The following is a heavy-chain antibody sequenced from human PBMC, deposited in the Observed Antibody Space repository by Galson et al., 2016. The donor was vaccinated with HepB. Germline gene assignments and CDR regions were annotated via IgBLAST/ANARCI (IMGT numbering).Heavy chain of an antibody. V-gene: IGHV3-30*18. CDR3: AKRHEYCPPVGCSVDY. Sequence: SLRLSCAASGFTFSQRGMHWVRQAPGKGLEWVAADSMDGRRKFYADSVKGRFTISRDNSNNMLFLQMSSLRVDDTAVYYCAKRHEYCPPVGCSVDYRGQGTLVFVSS. J-gene: IGHJ4*02. D-gene: IGHD2/OR15-2a*01. CDR1: GFTFSQRG. CDR2: DSMDGRRK.